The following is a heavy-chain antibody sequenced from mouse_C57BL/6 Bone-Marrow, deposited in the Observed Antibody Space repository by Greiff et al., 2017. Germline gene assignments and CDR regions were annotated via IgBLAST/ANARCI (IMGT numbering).Heavy chain of an antibody. CDR3: TSNLDWYFDG. D-gene: IGHD2-1*01. Sequence: VQLQESGAELVRPGASVKLSCTASGFNIKDDYMHWVKQRPEQGLEWIGWIDPENGDTEYASKFQGKATITADTSSNTAYLQLSSLTSEDTAVYYCTSNLDWYFDGWGTGTTVTVSS. J-gene: IGHJ1*03. CDR1: GFNIKDDY. CDR2: IDPENGDT. V-gene: IGHV14-4*01.